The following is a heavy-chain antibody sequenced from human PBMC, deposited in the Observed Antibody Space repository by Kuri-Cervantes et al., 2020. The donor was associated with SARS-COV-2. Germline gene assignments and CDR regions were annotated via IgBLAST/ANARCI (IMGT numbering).Heavy chain of an antibody. J-gene: IGHJ4*02. Sequence: SVNVSCKASGGTFDSYTISWVRQTPGQGLEWMGGIITAFGTANYAQKFQDRVALIADKSTSTVFMELRRLSSEDTAVYYCAKELLWFGDLHGGYFDYWGQGTLVTVSS. V-gene: IGHV1-69*06. D-gene: IGHD3-10*01. CDR3: AKELLWFGDLHGGYFDY. CDR2: IITAFGTA. CDR1: GGTFDSYT.